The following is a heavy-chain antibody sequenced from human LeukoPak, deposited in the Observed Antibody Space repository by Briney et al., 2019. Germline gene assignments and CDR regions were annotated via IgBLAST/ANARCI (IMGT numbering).Heavy chain of an antibody. CDR1: GFSFSSYT. CDR2: ISISSSSI. J-gene: IGHJ6*03. CDR3: ARDLYGGRDYYMDV. V-gene: IGHV3-21*01. Sequence: GGSLRLSCAASGFSFSSYTMNWVRQAPGKGLEWVSSISISSSSIYYADSVKGRFTISRDNAKNSLYLQMNSLRAEDTAVYYCARDLYGGRDYYMDVWGKGTTVTVSS. D-gene: IGHD4-23*01.